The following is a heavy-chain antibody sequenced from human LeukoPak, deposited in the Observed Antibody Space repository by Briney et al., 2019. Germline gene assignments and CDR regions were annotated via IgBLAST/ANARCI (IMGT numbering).Heavy chain of an antibody. CDR3: ARGKGFVGHFDF. D-gene: IGHD3-3*01. V-gene: IGHV1-69*06. CDR2: ILPIFGTA. CDR1: GGSFTNNA. Sequence: ASVKVSCKVSGGSFTNNAISWVRQAPGQGPEWMGRILPIFGTAEYAERFQGRVTITADKSTSTAYMELTSQKVEDTALYFCARGKGFVGHFDFWGQGTLVSVSS. J-gene: IGHJ4*02.